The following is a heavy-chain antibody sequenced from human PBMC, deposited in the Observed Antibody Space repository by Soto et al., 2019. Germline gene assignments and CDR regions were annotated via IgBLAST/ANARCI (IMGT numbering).Heavy chain of an antibody. J-gene: IGHJ4*02. D-gene: IGHD3-9*01. CDR3: ASAYYDILTGSYYFDY. CDR1: GGSISSGGYY. CDR2: IYYSGST. V-gene: IGHV4-31*03. Sequence: SETLSLTCTVSGGSISSGGYYWSWIRQHPGKGLEWIGYIYYSGSTYYNPSLKCRVTISVDTSKNQFSLKLSSVTAADTAVYYCASAYYDILTGSYYFDYWGQGTLVTVSS.